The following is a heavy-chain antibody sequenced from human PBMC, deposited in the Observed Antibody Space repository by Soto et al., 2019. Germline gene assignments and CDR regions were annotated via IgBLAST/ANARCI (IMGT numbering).Heavy chain of an antibody. V-gene: IGHV4-30-2*01. J-gene: IGHJ5*02. CDR3: VRALGSRFMEWPRFDP. D-gene: IGHD3-3*01. Sequence: SETLSLTCAVSGGSISSGGYSWSWIRQPPGKGLEWIGYIYHSGSTYYNPSLKSRVTISVDRSKNQFFLRLHYVTAADTAVYYCVRALGSRFMEWPRFDPWGQGRLVTVSS. CDR1: GGSISSGGYS. CDR2: IYHSGST.